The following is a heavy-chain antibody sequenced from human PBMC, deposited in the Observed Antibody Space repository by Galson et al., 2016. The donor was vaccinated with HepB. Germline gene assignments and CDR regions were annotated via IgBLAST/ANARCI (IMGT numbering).Heavy chain of an antibody. CDR3: ARNHRRWNYDPDAFDM. CDR1: GFIFSEFY. V-gene: IGHV3-11*01. CDR2: ISSTGTMT. D-gene: IGHD1-7*01. J-gene: IGHJ3*02. Sequence: SLRLSCAASGFIFSEFYMAWIRQAPGKGLEWVSQISSTGTMTHSADSEKGRFTISRHNTKNSLYLQMNSLRAEDTAVYYCARNHRRWNYDPDAFDMWGQGTMVTVSS.